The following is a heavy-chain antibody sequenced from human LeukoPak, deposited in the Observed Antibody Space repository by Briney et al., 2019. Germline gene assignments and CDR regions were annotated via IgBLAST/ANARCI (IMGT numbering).Heavy chain of an antibody. CDR3: ARDPYYYDSSGYYYAGYFDY. J-gene: IGHJ4*02. D-gene: IGHD3-22*01. CDR2: ISYDGSNK. Sequence: PGGSLRLSCAASGFTFSSYAMHWVRQAPGKGLEWVAVISYDGSNKYYADSVKGRFTTSRDNSKNTLYLQMNSLRAEDTAVYYCARDPYYYDSSGYYYAGYFDYWGQGTLVTVSS. CDR1: GFTFSSYA. V-gene: IGHV3-30-3*01.